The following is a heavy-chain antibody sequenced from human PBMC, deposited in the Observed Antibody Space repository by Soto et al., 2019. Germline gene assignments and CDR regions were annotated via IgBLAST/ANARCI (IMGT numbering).Heavy chain of an antibody. CDR1: GFTFSSYA. J-gene: IGHJ3*02. D-gene: IGHD6-13*01. CDR3: AKLMQLLGRETTDAFDI. V-gene: IGHV3-23*01. Sequence: EVQLLESGGGLVQPGGSLRLSCAASGFTFSSYAMSWVRQAPGKGLEWVSAISGSGGSTYYADSVKGRFTISRDNSKNKRYLQMNSLRAEDTAVYYCAKLMQLLGRETTDAFDIWGQGTMVTVSS. CDR2: ISGSGGST.